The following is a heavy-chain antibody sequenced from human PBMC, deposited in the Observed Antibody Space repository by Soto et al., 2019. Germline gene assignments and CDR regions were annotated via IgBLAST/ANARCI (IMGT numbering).Heavy chain of an antibody. CDR3: AKSLGIAAAGNWFDP. CDR2: ISGSGGST. J-gene: IGHJ5*02. V-gene: IGHV3-23*01. D-gene: IGHD6-13*01. CDR1: GFTFSCYA. Sequence: GGSLRLSCAASGFTFSCYAMSWVRQAPGKGLEWVSAISGSGGSTYYADSVKGRFTISRDNSKNTLYLQMNSLRAEDTAVYYCAKSLGIAAAGNWFDPWGQGTLVTVSS.